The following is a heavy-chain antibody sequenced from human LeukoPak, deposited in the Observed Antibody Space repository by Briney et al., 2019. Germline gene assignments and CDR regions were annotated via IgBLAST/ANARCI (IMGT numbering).Heavy chain of an antibody. CDR1: GGSISRYY. CDR3: ARLHYDSSGYYPGVFDY. D-gene: IGHD3-22*01. CDR2: IYTSGST. V-gene: IGHV4-4*09. Sequence: PSETLSLTCTISGGSISRYYWSWIRQPPGKGLEWSGYIYTSGSTNYNPSLKSRVTISVDTSKNQFSLKLSSVTAADTAVYYCARLHYDSSGYYPGVFDYWGQGTLVTVSS. J-gene: IGHJ4*02.